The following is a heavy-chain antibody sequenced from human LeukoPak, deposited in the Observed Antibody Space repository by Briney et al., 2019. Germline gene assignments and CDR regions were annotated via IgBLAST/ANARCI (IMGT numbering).Heavy chain of an antibody. J-gene: IGHJ4*02. Sequence: PGGSLRLSCAASGFTFSSYAMHWVRQAPGKGLEWVAVISYDGSNKYYADSVKGRFTISRDSSKNTLYLQMNSLRAEDTAVYYCARDTPSGNFDFWGQGTLVTVSS. CDR3: ARDTPSGNFDF. CDR1: GFTFSSYA. V-gene: IGHV3-30-3*01. CDR2: ISYDGSNK.